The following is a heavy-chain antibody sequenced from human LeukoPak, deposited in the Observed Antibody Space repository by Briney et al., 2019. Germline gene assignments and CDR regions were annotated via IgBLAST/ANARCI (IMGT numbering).Heavy chain of an antibody. D-gene: IGHD5-18*01. V-gene: IGHV3-21*01. CDR1: GFTFSSYS. CDR2: ISSSSSYI. Sequence: GGSLRLSCAASGFTFSSYSMNWVRQAPGKGLEWVSSISSSSSYIYYADSVKGRFTISRDNAKSSLYLQMNSLRAEDTAVYYCARVSMCSYGRITWGQGTLVTVSS. J-gene: IGHJ4*02. CDR3: ARVSMCSYGRIT.